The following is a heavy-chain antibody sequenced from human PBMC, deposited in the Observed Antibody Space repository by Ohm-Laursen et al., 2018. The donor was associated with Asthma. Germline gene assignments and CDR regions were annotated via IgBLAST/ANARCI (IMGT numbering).Heavy chain of an antibody. CDR3: ARDSDTRQTIGYYYGMDV. J-gene: IGHJ6*02. Sequence: SLRLSCAASGFTFSFYGMHWVRQAPGKGLEWVAFIWYEGSNTYYADSVKGRFTISRDISKNTLYLQMNSLRAEDTAVYYCARDSDTRQTIGYYYGMDVWGPGTTATVSS. V-gene: IGHV3-33*01. D-gene: IGHD5-18*01. CDR1: GFTFSFYG. CDR2: IWYEGSNT.